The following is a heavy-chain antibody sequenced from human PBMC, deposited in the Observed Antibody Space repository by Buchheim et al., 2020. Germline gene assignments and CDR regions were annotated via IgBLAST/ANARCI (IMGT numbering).Heavy chain of an antibody. CDR1: GFTISNAW. CDR3: TTGFRSGYYEYYFEY. D-gene: IGHD5-12*01. Sequence: EVQLVESGGGLVKPGGSLRLSFAASGFTISNAWMPWVRPTPGKGLAWVGRINSRTDGEHTVYAAPAKGRFTISRDDSKITLFLQMNSLKTEDTAGYYCTTGFRSGYYEYYFEYWGQGTLVTVSS. J-gene: IGHJ4*02. V-gene: IGHV3-15*01. CDR2: INSRTDGEHT.